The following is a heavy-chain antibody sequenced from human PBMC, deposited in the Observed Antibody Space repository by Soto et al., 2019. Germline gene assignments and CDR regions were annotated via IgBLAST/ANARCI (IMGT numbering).Heavy chain of an antibody. CDR3: ARDDIWRDIVVVPDAPHYYYGMDV. CDR2: INPSGGST. CDR1: GYTFTSYY. V-gene: IGHV1-46*01. D-gene: IGHD2-2*01. Sequence: ASVKVSCKASGYTFTSYYMHWVRQAPGQGLEWMGIINPSGGSTSYAQKFQGRVTMTRDTSTSTVYMELSSLRSEDTAVYYCARDDIWRDIVVVPDAPHYYYGMDVWGQGTTVTVSS. J-gene: IGHJ6*02.